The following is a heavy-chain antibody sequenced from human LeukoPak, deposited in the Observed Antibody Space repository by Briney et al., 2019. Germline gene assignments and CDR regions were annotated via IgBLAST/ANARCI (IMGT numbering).Heavy chain of an antibody. V-gene: IGHV3-9*01. CDR3: AKAGRFGEFLNWFDP. J-gene: IGHJ5*02. CDR1: GFTFDDYA. Sequence: GGSLRLSCAASGFTFDDYAMHWVRQAPGKGLEWVSGISWNSGSIGYADSVKGRFTISRDNAKNSLYLQMNSLRAEDTALYYCAKAGRFGEFLNWFDPWGQGTRVTVSS. CDR2: ISWNSGSI. D-gene: IGHD3-10*01.